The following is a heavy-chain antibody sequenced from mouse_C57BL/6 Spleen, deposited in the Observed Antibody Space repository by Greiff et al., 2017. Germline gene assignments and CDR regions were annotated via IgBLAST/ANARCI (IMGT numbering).Heavy chain of an antibody. CDR2: IYPGSGNT. D-gene: IGHD2-4*01. V-gene: IGHV1-66*01. CDR3: ARPYGLRRENYYAMDY. J-gene: IGHJ4*01. Sequence: VQLQQSGPELVKPGASVKISCKASGYSFTSYYIHWVKQRPGQGLEWIGGIYPGSGNTKYNEKFKGKDTLTADTSSSTAYMQLSSLASADSAFYYCARPYGLRRENYYAMDYWGQGTSVTVSS. CDR1: GYSFTSYY.